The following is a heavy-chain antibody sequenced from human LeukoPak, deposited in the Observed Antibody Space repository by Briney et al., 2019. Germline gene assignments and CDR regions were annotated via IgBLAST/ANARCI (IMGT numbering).Heavy chain of an antibody. CDR2: INHSGST. V-gene: IGHV4-39*07. J-gene: IGHJ4*02. Sequence: SETLSLTCTVSGGSISSSSYYWGWIRQPPGKGLEWIGEINHSGSTNYNPSLKSRVTISVDTSKNQFSLKLSSVTAADTAVYYCARIRYFNWLLMGIAVAGSFDYWGQGTLVTVSS. D-gene: IGHD3-9*01. CDR1: GGSISSSSYY. CDR3: ARIRYFNWLLMGIAVAGSFDY.